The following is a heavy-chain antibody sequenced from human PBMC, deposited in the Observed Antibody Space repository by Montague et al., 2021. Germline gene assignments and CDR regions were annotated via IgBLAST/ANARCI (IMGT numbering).Heavy chain of an antibody. CDR2: IGTAGDT. V-gene: IGHV3-13*04. D-gene: IGHD7-27*01. CDR3: ASTGAATAWRAYEI. CDR1: GFPFSSYD. Sequence: SRSLSLSASGFPFSSYDMHWVRQATGKGLEWVSAIGTAGDTFYPGSVTGRFTISRENAENSLYLQMNSLRAGDTAVYYCASTGAATAWRAYEIWGLGTMVTVSS. J-gene: IGHJ3*02.